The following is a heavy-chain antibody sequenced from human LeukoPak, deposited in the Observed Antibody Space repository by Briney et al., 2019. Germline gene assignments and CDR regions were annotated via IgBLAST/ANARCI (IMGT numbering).Heavy chain of an antibody. Sequence: SVTVSCKASGGTFSSYAISWVRQAPGQGLEWMGRIIPIFGIANYAQKFQGRVTITADKSTSTAYMELSSLRSEDTAVYYCASSRESRDGYNSYPDYWGQGTLVTVSS. D-gene: IGHD5-24*01. CDR3: ASSRESRDGYNSYPDY. J-gene: IGHJ4*02. CDR1: GGTFSSYA. CDR2: IIPIFGIA. V-gene: IGHV1-69*04.